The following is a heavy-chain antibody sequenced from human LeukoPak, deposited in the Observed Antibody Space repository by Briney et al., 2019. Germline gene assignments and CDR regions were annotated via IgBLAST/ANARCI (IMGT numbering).Heavy chain of an antibody. CDR2: IVVGSGNT. CDR1: GFTFTSSA. V-gene: IGHV1-58*01. D-gene: IGHD6-13*01. CDR3: AKDDSSSWPTPFDY. J-gene: IGHJ4*02. Sequence: SVKVSCKASGFTFTSSAVQWVRQARGQRLEWIGWIVVGSGNTNYAQKFQERVTITRDMSTSTAYMELSSLRSEDTAVYYCAKDDSSSWPTPFDYWGQGTLVTVSS.